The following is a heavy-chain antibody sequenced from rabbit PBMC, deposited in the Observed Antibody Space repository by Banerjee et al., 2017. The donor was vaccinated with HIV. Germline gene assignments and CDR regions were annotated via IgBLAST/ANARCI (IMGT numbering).Heavy chain of an antibody. D-gene: IGHD8-1*01. Sequence: QSLEESGGDLVKPGASLTLTCTASGFSFSSSYYMCWVRQAPGKGLEWIACIYAGSRDTTYYASWAKGRFTISKTSSTTVTLQMTSLTAADTATYFCARGSGSIYDLWGPGTLVTVS. CDR2: IYAGSRDTT. CDR1: GFSFSSSYY. V-gene: IGHV1S40*01. J-gene: IGHJ4*01. CDR3: ARGSGSIYDL.